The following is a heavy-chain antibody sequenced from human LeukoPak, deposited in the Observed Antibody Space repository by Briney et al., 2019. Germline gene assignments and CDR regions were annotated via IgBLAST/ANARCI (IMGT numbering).Heavy chain of an antibody. CDR3: AKVRTAMVIEAFDI. CDR2: ISGSGGST. D-gene: IGHD5-18*01. V-gene: IGHV3-23*01. Sequence: PGGSLRLSCAASGFTFSSYAMSWVRQAPGKGLEWVSAISGSGGSTYYADSVKGRFTTSRDNSKNTLYLQMNSLRAEDAAVYYCAKVRTAMVIEAFDIWGQGTMVTVSS. J-gene: IGHJ3*02. CDR1: GFTFSSYA.